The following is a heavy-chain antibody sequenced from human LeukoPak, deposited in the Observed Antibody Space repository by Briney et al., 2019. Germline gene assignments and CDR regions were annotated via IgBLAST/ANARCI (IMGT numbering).Heavy chain of an antibody. D-gene: IGHD2-2*01. CDR3: VVILVPGGVWHFDL. CDR2: IYSGGGTTK. V-gene: IGHV3-33*03. CDR1: GLTFRHYG. J-gene: IGHJ2*01. Sequence: GTPLRLSCVASGLTFRHYGFHWVRQAPGKGLEWVAIIYSGGGTTKYYAESVKDRFTITRDDSRDTLYLQMNSLRAEDTAVYYCVVILVPGGVWHFDLWGRGTLVTVSS.